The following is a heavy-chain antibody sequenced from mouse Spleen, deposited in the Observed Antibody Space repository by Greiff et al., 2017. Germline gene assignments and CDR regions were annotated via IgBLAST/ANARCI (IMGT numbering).Heavy chain of an antibody. CDR2: INPSSGYT. D-gene: IGHD2-4*01. CDR1: GYTFTSYT. J-gene: IGHJ4*01. Sequence: QVQLQQSGAELARPGASVKMSCKASGYTFTSYTMHWVKQRPGQGLEWIGYINPSSGYTKYNQKFKDKATLTADKSSSTAYMQLSSLTSEDSAVYYCARGGIYYELPYAMDYWGQGTSVTVSS. CDR3: ARGGIYYELPYAMDY. V-gene: IGHV1-4*01.